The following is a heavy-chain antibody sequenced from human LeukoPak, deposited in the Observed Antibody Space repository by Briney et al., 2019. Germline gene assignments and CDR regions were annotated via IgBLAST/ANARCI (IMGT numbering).Heavy chain of an antibody. V-gene: IGHV1-2*02. CDR1: GYTFTGYN. CDR2: INPGTGGT. D-gene: IGHD6-13*01. Sequence: ASVKASCRASGYTFTGYNIHWVRQAPGQGLEWMGWINPGTGGTDSAQKFQGRVTMTRDTSLSTAYLEVSGLTSDDTAVYYCARPKAAAGTISALEIWGQGTLVTVSS. J-gene: IGHJ3*02. CDR3: ARPKAAAGTISALEI.